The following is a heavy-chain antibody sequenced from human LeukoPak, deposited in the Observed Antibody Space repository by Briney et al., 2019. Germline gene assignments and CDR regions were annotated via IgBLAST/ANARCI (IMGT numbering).Heavy chain of an antibody. CDR2: INWNGGRT. Sequence: QPGGSLRLSCVASGFPFEDYGMNWVRQAPGKGLEWVSGINWNGGRTTYVDSVKGRFTISRDNAKNSLYLQMNSLRAEDTAVYYCARSEREAALIIDYWGQGTLVTVSS. J-gene: IGHJ4*02. CDR1: GFPFEDYG. V-gene: IGHV3-20*04. D-gene: IGHD6-6*01. CDR3: ARSEREAALIIDY.